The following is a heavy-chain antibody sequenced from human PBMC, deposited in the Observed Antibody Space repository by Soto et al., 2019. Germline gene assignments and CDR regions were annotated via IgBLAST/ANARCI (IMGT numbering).Heavy chain of an antibody. CDR3: ARDKYSGYDYGGDYYYGMDV. J-gene: IGHJ6*02. V-gene: IGHV1-18*01. CDR2: ISAYNGNT. D-gene: IGHD5-12*01. CDR1: GYTFTSYG. Sequence: QVQLVQSGAEVKKPGASVKVSCKASGYTFTSYGISWVRQAPGQGLEWMGWISAYNGNTNYAQKLQGRVTMTTDTSTSTAYRELRSLRSDDTAVYYCARDKYSGYDYGGDYYYGMDVWGQGTTVTVSS.